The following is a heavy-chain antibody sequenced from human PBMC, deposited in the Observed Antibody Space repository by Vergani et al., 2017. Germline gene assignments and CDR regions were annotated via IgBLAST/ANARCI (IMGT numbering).Heavy chain of an antibody. V-gene: IGHV1-69*01. CDR3: AGTSGSYTTDAFDI. Sequence: QVQLVQSGAEVKKPGSSVKVSCKASGGTFSSYAISWVRQAPGQGLEWRGGIIPIFGTAKYAQKFQGRVTITADESTSTAYMELSSLRSEDTAVYYCAGTSGSYTTDAFDIWGQGTMVTVSS. D-gene: IGHD1-26*01. J-gene: IGHJ3*02. CDR1: GGTFSSYA. CDR2: IIPIFGTA.